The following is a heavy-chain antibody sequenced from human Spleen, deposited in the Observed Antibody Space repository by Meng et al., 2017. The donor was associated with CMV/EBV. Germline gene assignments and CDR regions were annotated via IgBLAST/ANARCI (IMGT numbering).Heavy chain of an antibody. V-gene: IGHV3-48*03. CDR2: ISGSGSTV. J-gene: IGHJ4*02. D-gene: IGHD1-26*01. Sequence: GGSLRLSCAASGFSFSSYEMNWVRQAPGKGLEWVSYISGSGSTVYYADSVKGRFTISRDNAKNSLYLQMISLRAEDTAVYYCARDLLEGATICWGQGTLVTVSS. CDR1: GFSFSSYE. CDR3: ARDLLEGATIC.